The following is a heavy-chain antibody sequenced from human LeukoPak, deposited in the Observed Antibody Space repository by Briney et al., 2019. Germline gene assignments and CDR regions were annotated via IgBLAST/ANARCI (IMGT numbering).Heavy chain of an antibody. CDR3: AKGSTNARPYYFDY. CDR1: GFTFSSYG. D-gene: IGHD2-8*01. Sequence: GGSLRLSCAASGFTFSSYGMHWVRQAPGKGLEWVAVISYDGSSKYYADSVKGRFTISRDNSKNTLYLQMNSLRAEDTAVYYCAKGSTNARPYYFDYWGQGSLVTVSS. J-gene: IGHJ4*02. CDR2: ISYDGSSK. V-gene: IGHV3-30*18.